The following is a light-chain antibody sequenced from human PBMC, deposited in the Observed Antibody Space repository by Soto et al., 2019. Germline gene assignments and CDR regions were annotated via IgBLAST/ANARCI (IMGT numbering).Light chain of an antibody. V-gene: IGLV1-40*01. CDR2: GNS. Sequence: QSVLTQPPSVSGAPGQRVTISCTGSSSNIGAGYDVHWYHQLPGTAPKLLIYGNSNRPSGVPDRFSVSKSGTSASLAITGLQAEDEADYYCQSYDSSLSGGVFGTGTKVTVL. J-gene: IGLJ1*01. CDR1: SSNIGAGYD. CDR3: QSYDSSLSGGV.